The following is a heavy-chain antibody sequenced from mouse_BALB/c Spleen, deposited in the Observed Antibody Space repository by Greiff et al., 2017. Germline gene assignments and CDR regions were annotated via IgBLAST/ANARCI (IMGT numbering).Heavy chain of an antibody. Sequence: EVKLMESGPSLVKPSQTLSLTCSVTGDSITSGYWNWIRKFPGNKLEYMGYISYSGSTYYNPSLKSRISITRDTSKNQYYLQLTSVTTEDTATYYCARETMSTKRFAYWGQGTLVTVSA. D-gene: IGHD2-4*01. CDR1: GDSITSGY. V-gene: IGHV3-8*02. CDR3: ARETMSTKRFAY. J-gene: IGHJ3*01. CDR2: ISYSGST.